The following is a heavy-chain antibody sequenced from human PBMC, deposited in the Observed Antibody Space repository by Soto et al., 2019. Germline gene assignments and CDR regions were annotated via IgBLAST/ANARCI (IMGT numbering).Heavy chain of an antibody. CDR1: GGSISSGGYY. CDR2: IYYSGST. V-gene: IGHV4-31*03. J-gene: IGHJ5*02. D-gene: IGHD3-22*01. Sequence: SDTLSLTCTVSGGSISSGGYYWSWIRQHPGKGLEWIGYIYYSGSTYYNPSLKSRVTISVDTSKNQFSLKLSSVTAADTAVYYCASVAHYYDSSGSPIGWFDPWGQGTLVTVSS. CDR3: ASVAHYYDSSGSPIGWFDP.